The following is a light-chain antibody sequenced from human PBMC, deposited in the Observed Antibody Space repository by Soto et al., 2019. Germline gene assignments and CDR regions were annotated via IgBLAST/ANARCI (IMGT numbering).Light chain of an antibody. CDR3: HQYGISP. J-gene: IGKJ4*01. Sequence: DIQMTQSPSTLSASVGDRVTITCRASQSISSWLAWYQQKPGKAPKPLIYDASTLESGVPSRFSGSGSGTEFTLTISRLEPEDFAVYYCHQYGISPFGGGTKVDI. CDR1: QSISSW. CDR2: DAS. V-gene: IGKV1-5*01.